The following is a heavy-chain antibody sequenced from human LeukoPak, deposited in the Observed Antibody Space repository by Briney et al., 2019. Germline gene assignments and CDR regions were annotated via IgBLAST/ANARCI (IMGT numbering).Heavy chain of an antibody. J-gene: IGHJ5*02. CDR1: GFTFSSYG. CDR3: ARAAGTVTTRGNWFDP. D-gene: IGHD4-17*01. V-gene: IGHV3-21*01. Sequence: GGSLRLSCAASGFTFSSYGMSWVRQAPGKGLEWVSSISSSSSYIYYADSVKGRFTISRDNAKNTLYLQMNSLRAEDTAVYYCARAAGTVTTRGNWFDPWGQGTLVTVSS. CDR2: ISSSSSYI.